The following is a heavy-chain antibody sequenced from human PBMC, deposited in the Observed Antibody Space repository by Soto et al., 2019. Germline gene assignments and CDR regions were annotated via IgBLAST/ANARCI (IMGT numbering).Heavy chain of an antibody. V-gene: IGHV4-31*03. J-gene: IGHJ5*02. CDR2: IYYSGST. CDR3: ARDGGATSWFDP. CDR1: GGSISGSSYY. D-gene: IGHD1-26*01. Sequence: PSETLSLTCTVSGGSISGSSYYWGWIRQPPGKGLEWIGYIYYSGSTYYNPSLKSRVTISVDTSKNQFSLKLSSVTAADTAVYYCARDGGATSWFDPWGQGTLVTVSS.